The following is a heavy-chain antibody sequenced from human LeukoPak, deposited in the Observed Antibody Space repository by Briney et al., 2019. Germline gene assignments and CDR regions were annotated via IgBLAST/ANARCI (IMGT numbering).Heavy chain of an antibody. CDR2: ISPYNGNT. D-gene: IGHD6-19*01. CDR1: GYNFPIYG. CDR3: ARRPTLYSSGWFYFDY. Sequence: ASVKVSCKAYGYNFPIYGISWVRQAPGQGLEWMGWISPYNGNTIYAQKFQGRVTMTTDTSTNIAYMELKSLRSDDTAVYYCARRPTLYSSGWFYFDYWGQGTMVTVSS. V-gene: IGHV1-18*01. J-gene: IGHJ4*02.